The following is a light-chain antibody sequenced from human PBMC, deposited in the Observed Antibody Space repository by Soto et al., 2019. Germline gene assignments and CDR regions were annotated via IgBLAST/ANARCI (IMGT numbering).Light chain of an antibody. CDR2: DIS. V-gene: IGLV7-46*01. J-gene: IGLJ2*01. Sequence: QSVVTQEPSLTVSPGGTVTLTCGSSTGAVTSGHYPYWFQQKPGQAPRALIYDISNEYSWTPARFSGSLPGGKAALTLSGAQPEDEADYYCLLSYSGVRVFGGGTKLTVL. CDR1: TGAVTSGHY. CDR3: LLSYSGVRV.